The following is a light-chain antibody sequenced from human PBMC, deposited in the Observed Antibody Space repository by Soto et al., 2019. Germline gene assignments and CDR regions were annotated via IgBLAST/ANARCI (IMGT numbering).Light chain of an antibody. CDR1: QTIRSNY. J-gene: IGKJ1*01. Sequence: ETVLTQSPGTLSLSPGERATLSCRASQTIRSNYLAWYRQTPGQATSLLIYGASNRATGIADRFSGSGSGTDFTLIISRLEPEDFALYYCQQYGSSPWTFGQGTKVEIK. CDR2: GAS. V-gene: IGKV3-20*01. CDR3: QQYGSSPWT.